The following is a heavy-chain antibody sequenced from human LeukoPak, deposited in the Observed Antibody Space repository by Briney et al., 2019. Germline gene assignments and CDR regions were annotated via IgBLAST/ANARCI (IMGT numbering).Heavy chain of an antibody. D-gene: IGHD2-15*01. Sequence: GGSLRLSCAASGFTFSSYGMHWVRQAPGKGLEWVAFIRYDGSNKYYADSVKGRFTISRDNSKNTLYLQMNSLRAEDTAVYYCARGYCSGGSCYSVYFDYWGQGTLVTVSS. CDR3: ARGYCSGGSCYSVYFDY. CDR1: GFTFSSYG. J-gene: IGHJ4*02. V-gene: IGHV3-30*02. CDR2: IRYDGSNK.